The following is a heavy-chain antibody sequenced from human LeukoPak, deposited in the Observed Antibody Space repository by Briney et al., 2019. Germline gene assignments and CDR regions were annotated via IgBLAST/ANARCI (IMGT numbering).Heavy chain of an antibody. CDR2: ISSDGSNQ. J-gene: IGHJ4*02. CDR3: AREGYGSSTSWGYFDY. Sequence: GGSLRLSCAASGFIFSSHPIHWVRQTPGKGLEWVAVISSDGSNQDYADSMKGRFTVSRDNSKNTLHLQMNSLSPEDTAVYYCAREGYGSSTSWGYFDYWGQGILVTVSS. D-gene: IGHD6-13*01. V-gene: IGHV3-30*04. CDR1: GFIFSSHP.